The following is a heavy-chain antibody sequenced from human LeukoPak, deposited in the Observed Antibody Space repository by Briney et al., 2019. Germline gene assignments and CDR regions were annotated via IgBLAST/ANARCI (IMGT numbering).Heavy chain of an antibody. CDR2: IYSGGTT. J-gene: IGHJ4*02. D-gene: IGHD4-17*01. V-gene: IGHV3-66*01. CDR3: ARVGDYGDYFNY. CDR1: GFTVSTNY. Sequence: PGGSLRLSCAASGFTVSTNYMTWVRQAPGKGLEWVSVIYSGGTTYYADSVKGRFTISRDNSKNTLYLQMNSLRAEDTAVYYCARVGDYGDYFNYWGQGTLVTVSS.